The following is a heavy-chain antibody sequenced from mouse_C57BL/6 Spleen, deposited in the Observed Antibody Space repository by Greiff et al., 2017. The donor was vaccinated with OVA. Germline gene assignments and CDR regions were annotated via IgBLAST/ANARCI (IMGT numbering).Heavy chain of an antibody. J-gene: IGHJ2*01. D-gene: IGHD1-1*01. CDR3: AIITTVVATNDFDY. CDR2: IDPSDSYT. Sequence: QVQLQQPGAELVRPGTSVKLSCKASGYTFTSYWMHWVKQRPGQGLEWIGVIDPSDSYTNYNQKFKGKATLTVDTSSSTAYMQLSCLTSEDSAVYDCAIITTVVATNDFDYWGQGTTLTVSS. V-gene: IGHV1-59*01. CDR1: GYTFTSYW.